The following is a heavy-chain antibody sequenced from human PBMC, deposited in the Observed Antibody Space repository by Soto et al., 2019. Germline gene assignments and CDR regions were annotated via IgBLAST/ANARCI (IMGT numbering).Heavy chain of an antibody. CDR1: GFRCDDYN. V-gene: IGHV3-43*01. CDR2: ITWNGGNS. CDR3: ARETLSYGSALDV. J-gene: IGHJ6*02. D-gene: IGHD3-16*01. Sequence: LRLSCAASGFRCDDYNIHWVRQAPGKGLEWVSLITWNGGNSYYADSVKGRFTISRDGTTESVSLQMTSLKREDTGLYFCARETLSYGSALDVWGQGTTVTVSS.